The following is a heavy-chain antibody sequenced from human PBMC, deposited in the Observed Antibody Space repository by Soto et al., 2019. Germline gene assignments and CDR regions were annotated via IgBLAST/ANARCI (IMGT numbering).Heavy chain of an antibody. CDR2: IRYSGSNK. Sequence: GGSLRLSCAASGFTFSSYAMSWVRQAPGKGLEWVSVIRYSGSNKYYADSVKGRFTISRDNSKNTLYLQMNSLRAEDTAVYYCASRSSGWYALPYYYYGMDVWGQGTTVTVSS. CDR3: ASRSSGWYALPYYYYGMDV. V-gene: IGHV3-23*01. J-gene: IGHJ6*02. D-gene: IGHD6-19*01. CDR1: GFTFSSYA.